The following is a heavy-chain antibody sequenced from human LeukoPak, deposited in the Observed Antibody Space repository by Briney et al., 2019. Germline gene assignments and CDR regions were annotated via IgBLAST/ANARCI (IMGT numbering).Heavy chain of an antibody. Sequence: SETLSLTCTVSGGSVSSYYWSWLRQPPGKGLEWIGYIYSTGSTDYNPSLKSRVTISVDTSKNQFSLKLSSVTAADTAVYYCARDYCSGGSCYSYFDYWGQGTLVTVSS. V-gene: IGHV4-59*02. J-gene: IGHJ4*02. CDR3: ARDYCSGGSCYSYFDY. CDR2: IYSTGST. CDR1: GGSVSSYY. D-gene: IGHD2-15*01.